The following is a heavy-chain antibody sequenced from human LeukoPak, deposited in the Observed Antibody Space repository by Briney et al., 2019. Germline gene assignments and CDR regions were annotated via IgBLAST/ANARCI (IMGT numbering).Heavy chain of an antibody. CDR1: GFTFSRFE. Sequence: GGSLRLSCVASGFTFSRFELNWVRQAPGKGLEWVSHISTGTYIAYADSVKGRFTISRDNSKNTLYLQMNSLRAEDTAVYYCAGNNYYYDSSGYYPDQYYFDYWGQGTLVTVSS. CDR2: ISTGTYI. J-gene: IGHJ4*02. CDR3: AGNNYYYDSSGYYPDQYYFDY. V-gene: IGHV3-48*03. D-gene: IGHD3-22*01.